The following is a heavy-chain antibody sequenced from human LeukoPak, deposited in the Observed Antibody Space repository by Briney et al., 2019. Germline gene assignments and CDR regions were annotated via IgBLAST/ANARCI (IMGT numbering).Heavy chain of an antibody. J-gene: IGHJ4*02. CDR2: INHGGST. V-gene: IGHV4-34*01. D-gene: IGHD3-22*01. CDR3: ARDQYKYDSSGYYRFDY. CDR1: GGSFSAYY. Sequence: SETLSLTCAVYGGSFSAYYWSWIRKLPGKGLEWIGEINHGGSTNYNPSLKSRVNISVDTSKYQFSLKLASVTAADTAVYYCARDQYKYDSSGYYRFDYWGQGTLVTVSS.